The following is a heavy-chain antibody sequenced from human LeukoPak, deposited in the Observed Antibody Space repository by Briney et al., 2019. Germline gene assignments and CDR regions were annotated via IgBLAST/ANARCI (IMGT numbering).Heavy chain of an antibody. CDR2: INHNGNVN. Sequence: GGSLRLSCAASGFTFSDYYMSWIRQAPGKGLEWVASINHNGNVNYYVDSVKGRFTISKDNAKNSLYLQMNSLRAEDTALYHCARNNGMDVWGQGTTVIVSS. CDR1: GFTFSDYY. V-gene: IGHV3-7*03. J-gene: IGHJ6*02. CDR3: ARNNGMDV.